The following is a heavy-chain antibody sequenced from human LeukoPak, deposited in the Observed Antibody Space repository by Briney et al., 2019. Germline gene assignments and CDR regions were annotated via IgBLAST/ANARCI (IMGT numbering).Heavy chain of an antibody. V-gene: IGHV3-23*01. CDR1: GFTFSDYY. Sequence: GGSLRLSCAASGFTFSDYYMNWVPQAPGKGLEWVSAISGSGGSTYYADSVKGRFTISRDNSKNTVYLRMNSLRAEDTAVYYCAKSGRATGYSSFDSWGQGTLVTVSS. J-gene: IGHJ4*02. D-gene: IGHD3-9*01. CDR3: AKSGRATGYSSFDS. CDR2: ISGSGGST.